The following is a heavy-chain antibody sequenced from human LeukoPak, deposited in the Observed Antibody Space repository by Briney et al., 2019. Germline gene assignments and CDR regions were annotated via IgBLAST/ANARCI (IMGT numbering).Heavy chain of an antibody. J-gene: IGHJ4*02. Sequence: PGGSLRLSCVASGFPFSSYWMTWVRQAPGKGLEWVSYISSSSSTIYYADSVKGRFTISRDNAKNSLYLQMNSLRAEDTAVYYCARESAGYSSDYWGQGTLVTVSS. CDR3: ARESAGYSSDY. CDR1: GFPFSSYW. V-gene: IGHV3-48*01. D-gene: IGHD6-13*01. CDR2: ISSSSSTI.